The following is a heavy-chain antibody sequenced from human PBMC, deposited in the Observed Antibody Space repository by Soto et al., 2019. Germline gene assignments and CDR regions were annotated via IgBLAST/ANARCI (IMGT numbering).Heavy chain of an antibody. V-gene: IGHV2-26*01. CDR1: GFSLSNARLG. D-gene: IGHD2-21*02. Sequence: QVTLKESGPVVVKPTETLTLTCTVSGFSLSNARLGVSWIRQPPGKALEWLAHIFSNDEKSYSTSLSNRLTISKDTSKSQVVLTMTNVDPVDSGTYYCALINDCSRIDCYLASFDPWGQGTLVTVSS. J-gene: IGHJ5*02. CDR3: ALINDCSRIDCYLASFDP. CDR2: IFSNDEK.